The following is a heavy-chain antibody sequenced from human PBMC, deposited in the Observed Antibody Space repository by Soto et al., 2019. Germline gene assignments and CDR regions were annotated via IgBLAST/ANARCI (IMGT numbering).Heavy chain of an antibody. Sequence: LXLSCAGSRFRFRDYYIPWGRRAPWKRLEWVSYISSSGVTTYYADSVKGRFTVSRDNVRNSLSLQMNSLRAEDTAVYYCALDMKYSSDWSFGYCGQGTLVTVSS. CDR2: ISSSGVTT. J-gene: IGHJ4*02. CDR1: RFRFRDYY. D-gene: IGHD6-19*01. V-gene: IGHV3-11*01. CDR3: ALDMKYSSDWSFGY.